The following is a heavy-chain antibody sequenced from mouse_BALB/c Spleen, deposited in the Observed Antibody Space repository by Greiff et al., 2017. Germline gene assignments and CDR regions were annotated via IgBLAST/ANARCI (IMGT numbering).Heavy chain of an antibody. D-gene: IGHD1-1*01. V-gene: IGHV5-17*02. CDR2: ISSGSSTI. CDR1: GFTFSSFG. Sequence: DVQLVESGGGLVQPGGSRKLSCAASGFTFSSFGMHWVRQAPEKGLEWVAYISSGSSTIYYADTVKGRFTISRDNPKNTLFLQMTSLRSEDTAMYYCARRAYGSSYDWYFDVWGAGTTVTVSS. CDR3: ARRAYGSSYDWYFDV. J-gene: IGHJ1*01.